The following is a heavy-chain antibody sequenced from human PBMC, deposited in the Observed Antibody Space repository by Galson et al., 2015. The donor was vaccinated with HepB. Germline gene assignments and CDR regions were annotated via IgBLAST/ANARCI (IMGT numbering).Heavy chain of an antibody. CDR1: GFTFSSYW. CDR3: ARVGYGRDYYIDY. CDR2: IKQDGSEK. V-gene: IGHV3-7*01. D-gene: IGHD5-18*01. J-gene: IGHJ4*02. Sequence: SLRLSCAASGFTFSSYWMSWVRQAPGKGLEWVANIKQDGSEKYYVDSVKGRFTISRDNAKNSLYLQMNSLRAEDTAVYYCARVGYGRDYYIDYWGQGTQVTVSS.